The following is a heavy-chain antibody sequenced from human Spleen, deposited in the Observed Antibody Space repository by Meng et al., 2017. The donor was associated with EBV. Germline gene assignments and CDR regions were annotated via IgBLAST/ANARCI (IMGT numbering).Heavy chain of an antibody. D-gene: IGHD6-6*01. J-gene: IGHJ5*02. CDR1: GGSVSGFY. Sequence: QRQVSGPGLVKPSGTLSLTCAVYGGSVSGFYWIWIRQSPEKGLEWIGESNHSGSTTYNPSLKSRVTISVDTSKDQFSLRLTSVTAADTAIYYCARGRTVARSPWSDPWGQGTLVTVSS. CDR2: SNHSGST. V-gene: IGHV4-34*01. CDR3: ARGRTVARSPWSDP.